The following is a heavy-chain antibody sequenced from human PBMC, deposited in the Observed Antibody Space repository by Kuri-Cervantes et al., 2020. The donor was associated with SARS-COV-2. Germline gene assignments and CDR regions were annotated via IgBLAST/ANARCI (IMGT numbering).Heavy chain of an antibody. Sequence: GGSLRLSCKGSGYSFTSYWIGWVRQMPGKGLEWMGIIYLGDSDTRYSPSFQGQVTISADKSISNAYLQWCSLKASDTAMYYCARSGRGYYYYGMDVWGQGTTVTVSS. J-gene: IGHJ6*02. CDR1: GYSFTSYW. V-gene: IGHV5-51*01. CDR3: ARSGRGYYYYGMDV. CDR2: IYLGDSDT. D-gene: IGHD3-10*01.